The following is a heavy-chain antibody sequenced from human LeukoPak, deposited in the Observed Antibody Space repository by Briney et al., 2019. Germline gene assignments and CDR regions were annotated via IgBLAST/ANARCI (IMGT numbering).Heavy chain of an antibody. J-gene: IGHJ4*02. D-gene: IGHD4-17*01. V-gene: IGHV4-30-4*01. CDR1: GGSISSGEYS. Sequence: SETVSLTCTVYGGSISSGEYSWSWIPQPPGRCLEWIGYIYYSGSTYYHPSLKSRVTISVDTSKNQFSLKLSSVTAADTAVYYCARVDYGDFVFDYWGQGTLVTVSS. CDR2: IYYSGST. CDR3: ARVDYGDFVFDY.